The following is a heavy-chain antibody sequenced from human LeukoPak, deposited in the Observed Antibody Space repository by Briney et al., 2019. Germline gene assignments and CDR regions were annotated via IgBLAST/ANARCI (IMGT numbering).Heavy chain of an antibody. D-gene: IGHD1-14*01. CDR3: ARERGEPFDY. V-gene: IGHV1-69*13. Sequence: ASVKVSCKASGGTFSSYAISWVRQAPGQGLEWMGGIIPIFGTANYAQKFQGRVTITADESTSTAYMELSSLRSDDTAVYYCARERGEPFDYWGQGTLVTVSS. J-gene: IGHJ4*02. CDR1: GGTFSSYA. CDR2: IIPIFGTA.